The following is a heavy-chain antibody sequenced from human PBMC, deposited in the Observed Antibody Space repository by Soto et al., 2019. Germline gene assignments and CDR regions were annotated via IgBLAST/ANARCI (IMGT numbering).Heavy chain of an antibody. CDR2: INVGNGNT. J-gene: IGHJ4*02. CDR1: GYTFTLYA. V-gene: IGHV1-3*01. CDR3: ARSSGYYYVDY. Sequence: QVQLVQSVAEVKKPGASVKVSCKASGYTFTLYAMHWVRQAPGQRLEWMGWINVGNGNTEYSPKFQGRVTLTRAPAASPAYMALSSLISDDPAVYYCARSSGYYYVDYWGQGTLVTVSS. D-gene: IGHD3-22*01.